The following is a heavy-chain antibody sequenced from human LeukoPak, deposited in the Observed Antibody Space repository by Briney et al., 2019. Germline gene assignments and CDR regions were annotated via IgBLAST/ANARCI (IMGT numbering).Heavy chain of an antibody. D-gene: IGHD3-10*01. Sequence: TGGSLRLSCAASGFTFSSYWMHWVRQVPGKGLVWVSHINSDGSSTSYADSVKGRFTISRDNAKNTLYLQMNSLRAEGTAVYFCARDKVYYGSGTYGYWGQGTLVTVSS. CDR3: ARDKVYYGSGTYGY. CDR2: INSDGSST. CDR1: GFTFSSYW. V-gene: IGHV3-74*01. J-gene: IGHJ4*02.